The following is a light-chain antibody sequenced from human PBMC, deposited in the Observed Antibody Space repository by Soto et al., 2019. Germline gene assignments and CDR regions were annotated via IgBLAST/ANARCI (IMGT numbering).Light chain of an antibody. CDR2: DAS. CDR1: QDIMKY. CDR3: QQYVNLPFT. J-gene: IGKJ3*01. V-gene: IGKV1-33*01. Sequence: DVQMTQSPSSLSASVGDRVTITCQASQDIMKYLNWYQQKPGKAPKLLIYDASDLETGVPSRFSGSGSGTDFTFSITSLQPEDIATYYCQQYVNLPFTLGPGTKVDIK.